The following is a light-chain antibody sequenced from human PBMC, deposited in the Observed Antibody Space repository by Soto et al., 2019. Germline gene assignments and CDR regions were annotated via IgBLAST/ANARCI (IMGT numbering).Light chain of an antibody. CDR2: EVS. CDR3: ISYTSSSTLYV. V-gene: IGLV2-14*01. Sequence: QSVLTQPASMSGSPGQSITISCSGASSDVGGYNYVSWYQQHPGNAPKLMIYEVSNRPSGVSNRFSGSKSGNTASLTISGLQAEDEADYYCISYTSSSTLYVFGTGTKVTVL. J-gene: IGLJ1*01. CDR1: SSDVGGYNY.